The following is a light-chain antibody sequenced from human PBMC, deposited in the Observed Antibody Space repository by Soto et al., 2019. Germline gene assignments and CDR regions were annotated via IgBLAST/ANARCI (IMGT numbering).Light chain of an antibody. CDR1: SSDVGGYDH. CDR2: EVN. Sequence: QSVLTQPASVSGSPGQSITISCTGTSSDVGGYDHVAWYQQHPGKAPKLMIYEVNNRPSGISNRFSGSKSGNTASLTISGLQAEDEADYYCSSYTSSSSLYVFGTGTKVTVL. V-gene: IGLV2-14*01. J-gene: IGLJ1*01. CDR3: SSYTSSSSLYV.